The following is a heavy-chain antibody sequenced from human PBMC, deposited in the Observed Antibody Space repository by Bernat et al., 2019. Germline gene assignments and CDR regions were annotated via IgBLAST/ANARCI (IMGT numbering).Heavy chain of an antibody. J-gene: IGHJ4*02. Sequence: EVQLVESGGGLVQPGGSLRLSCAASGFTFSSYEMNWVRQAPGKGLEWVSYISSSGSTIYYADSVKGRFTISRDNAKNSLYLQMNSLRVEDTAVYYCARGSYDFWSGPTYYWGQGTLVTVSS. CDR3: ARGSYDFWSGPTYY. CDR2: ISSSGSTI. V-gene: IGHV3-48*03. D-gene: IGHD3-3*01. CDR1: GFTFSSYE.